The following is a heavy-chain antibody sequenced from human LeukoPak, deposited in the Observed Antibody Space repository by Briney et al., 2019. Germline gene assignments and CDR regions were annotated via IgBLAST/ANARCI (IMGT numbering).Heavy chain of an antibody. CDR3: ARESTTMVRGVMLRY. V-gene: IGHV1-46*01. J-gene: IGHJ4*02. Sequence: ASVKVSCKASGYTSTSYYMHWVRQAPGQGLEWMGIINPSGGSTSYAQKFQGRVTMTRDTSTSTVYMELSSLRSEDTAVYYCARESTTMVRGVMLRYWGQGTLVTVSS. CDR2: INPSGGST. D-gene: IGHD3-10*01. CDR1: GYTSTSYY.